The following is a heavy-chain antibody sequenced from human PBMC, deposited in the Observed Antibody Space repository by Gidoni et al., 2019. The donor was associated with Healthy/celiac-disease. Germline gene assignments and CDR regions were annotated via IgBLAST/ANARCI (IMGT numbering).Heavy chain of an antibody. D-gene: IGHD5-18*01. V-gene: IGHV5-51*01. Sequence: EVQLVQSGAEVKKHGESLKISCKGSGYSFTSYWIGWGRQMPGKGPAWMGIIYPGDSDTRYSPSFQGQVTISADKSISTAYLQWSSLKASDTAMYYCARHADGYGHGFDYYYYGMDVWGQGTTVTVSS. CDR2: IYPGDSDT. CDR1: GYSFTSYW. CDR3: ARHADGYGHGFDYYYYGMDV. J-gene: IGHJ6*02.